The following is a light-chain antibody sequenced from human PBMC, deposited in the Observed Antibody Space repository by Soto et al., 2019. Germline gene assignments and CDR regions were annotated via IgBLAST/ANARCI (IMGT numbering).Light chain of an antibody. CDR3: QQLDSYPIT. CDR1: QGISSP. V-gene: IGKV1-9*01. J-gene: IGKJ5*01. Sequence: DIQLTQSPSFLSASVGDRVTITCRASQGISSPLAWYQQQPRKAPKLLIYVASTLQSAVPTSFSESGAGTEFTLTISGLQPEDFASDYCQQLDSYPITFGQGTRLELK. CDR2: VAS.